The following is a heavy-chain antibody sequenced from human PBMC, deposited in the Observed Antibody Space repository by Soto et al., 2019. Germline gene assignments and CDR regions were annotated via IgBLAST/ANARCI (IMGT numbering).Heavy chain of an antibody. CDR3: ARESPVHWFDP. Sequence: SETLSLTCTVSGGSISSGGYYWSWIRQHPGKGLEWIGYIYYSGSTYYNPSLKSRVTISVDTSKNQFSLKLSSVTAADTAVYYRARESPVHWFDPWGQGTLVTVSS. V-gene: IGHV4-31*03. CDR2: IYYSGST. J-gene: IGHJ5*02. CDR1: GGSISSGGYY.